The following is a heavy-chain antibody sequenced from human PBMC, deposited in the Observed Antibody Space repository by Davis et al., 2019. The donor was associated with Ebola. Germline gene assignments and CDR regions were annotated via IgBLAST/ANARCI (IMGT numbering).Heavy chain of an antibody. CDR3: ARDSDDYCFDY. J-gene: IGHJ4*02. CDR1: GFTFTNYR. V-gene: IGHV3-74*01. CDR2: IKSDGTTT. D-gene: IGHD2-21*02. Sequence: HTGGSLRLSCAASGFTFTNYRMHWVRQVPGAGLVWVSLIKSDGTTTDYADSVKGRFTISRDNSKNTLYLQMNSLRPEDTAVYYCARDSDDYCFDYWGQGTLVTVSS.